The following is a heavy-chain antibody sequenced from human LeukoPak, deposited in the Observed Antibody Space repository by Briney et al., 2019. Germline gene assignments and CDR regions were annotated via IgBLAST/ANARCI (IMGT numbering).Heavy chain of an antibody. CDR1: GYKFDAYG. V-gene: IGHV3-20*04. CDR3: ARPASGWYSAAFDY. J-gene: IGHJ4*02. Sequence: GGSLRLSCAASGYKFDAYGMGWVRQAPGKGLEWVSGLNWRGDRTGYADSVKGCFTISRDNTKNSLYLQMDSLRVEDTALYYCARPASGWYSAAFDYWGQGTLVTVSS. CDR2: LNWRGDRT. D-gene: IGHD6-19*01.